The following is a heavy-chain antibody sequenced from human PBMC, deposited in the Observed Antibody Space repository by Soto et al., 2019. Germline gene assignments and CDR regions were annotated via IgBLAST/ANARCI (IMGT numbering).Heavy chain of an antibody. CDR1: GFTFSSYG. Sequence: QVQLVESGGGVVQTGRSLRLSCAASGFTFSSYGMHWVRQAPGKGLEWVAVIWYDGSNKYYADSVKGRFTISRDNSKNTLYLQMNSLRAEDTAVYYCARAPGPYGDYVDYWGQGTLVTVSS. V-gene: IGHV3-33*01. CDR2: IWYDGSNK. J-gene: IGHJ4*02. CDR3: ARAPGPYGDYVDY. D-gene: IGHD4-17*01.